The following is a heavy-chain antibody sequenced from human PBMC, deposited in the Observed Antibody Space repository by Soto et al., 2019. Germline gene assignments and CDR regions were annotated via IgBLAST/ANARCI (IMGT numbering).Heavy chain of an antibody. CDR1: GGSISSYY. J-gene: IGHJ4*02. V-gene: IGHV4-59*01. CDR3: ARHYDILTGYYLYFDY. Sequence: TSETLSLTCTVSGGSISSYYWSWVRQPPGKGLEWIGYIYYSGSTNYNPSLKSRVTISVDTSKNQFSLKLSSVTAADTAVYYCARHYDILTGYYLYFDYWGQGTLVTVSS. D-gene: IGHD3-9*01. CDR2: IYYSGST.